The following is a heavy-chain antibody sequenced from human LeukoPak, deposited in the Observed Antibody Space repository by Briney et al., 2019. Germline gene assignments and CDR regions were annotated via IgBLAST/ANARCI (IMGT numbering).Heavy chain of an antibody. CDR2: INHSGST. Sequence: PSETLSLTCTVSGGSISSYYWSWIRRPPGKGLEWIGEINHSGSTNYNPSLKSRVTISVDTSKNQFSLKLSSVTAADTAVYYCARPGYGISPRGYWGQGTLVTVSS. V-gene: IGHV4-34*01. D-gene: IGHD2-15*01. CDR3: ARPGYGISPRGY. CDR1: GGSISSYY. J-gene: IGHJ4*02.